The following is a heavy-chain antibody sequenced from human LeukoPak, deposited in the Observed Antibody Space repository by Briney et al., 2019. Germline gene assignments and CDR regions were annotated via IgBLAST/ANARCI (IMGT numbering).Heavy chain of an antibody. Sequence: SETLSLTCAVYGDSFSGYYWRWVRQPPGKGVEGVGEINHSVSTNYNPSLKSRVTISVDTSKNQFSLKLSSVTAADTVVYYCARAKYCSGGSCYHLDYWGQGTLVTVSS. CDR1: GDSFSGYY. V-gene: IGHV4-34*01. CDR3: ARAKYCSGGSCYHLDY. J-gene: IGHJ4*02. D-gene: IGHD2-15*01. CDR2: INHSVST.